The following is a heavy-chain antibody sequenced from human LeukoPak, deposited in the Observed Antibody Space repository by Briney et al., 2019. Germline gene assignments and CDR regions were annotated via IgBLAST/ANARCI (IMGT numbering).Heavy chain of an antibody. CDR3: ARVVDTAPYYFDY. J-gene: IGHJ4*02. Sequence: PSETLSLTCDVSGDSITGPNWWSWVRQPPGKGLQWIGEIYHSGSTSYNPSLKSRVTIAVDKSRNQFSLKLTSVIAADTAVYYCARVVDTAPYYFDYWGQGTLVTVSS. V-gene: IGHV4-4*02. CDR1: GDSITGPNW. CDR2: IYHSGST. D-gene: IGHD5-18*01.